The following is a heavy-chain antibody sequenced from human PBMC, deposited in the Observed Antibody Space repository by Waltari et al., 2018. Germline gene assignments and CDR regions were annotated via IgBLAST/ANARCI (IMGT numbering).Heavy chain of an antibody. CDR1: GFTFSSYA. V-gene: IGHV3-23*03. J-gene: IGHJ6*03. Sequence: EVQLLESGGGLVQPGGSLRLSCAASGFTFSSYAMSWVRQAPGNGLEWVSVIYSGGSTYYADSVKGRFTISRDNSKNTLYLQMNSLRAEDTAVYYCAKEPPRSYYMDVWGKGTTVTVSS. CDR2: IYSGGST. CDR3: AKEPPRSYYMDV.